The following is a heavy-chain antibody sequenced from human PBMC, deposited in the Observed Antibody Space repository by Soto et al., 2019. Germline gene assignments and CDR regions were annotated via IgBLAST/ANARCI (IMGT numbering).Heavy chain of an antibody. V-gene: IGHV3-21*01. D-gene: IGHD3-22*01. CDR3: ARTPGYYDSSGYYKY. J-gene: IGHJ4*02. Sequence: PGGSLRLSCAASGFTFSSYSMNWVRQAPGKGLEWVSSISSSSSYIYYADSVKGRFTISRDNAKNSLYLQMNSLRAEDTAVYYCARTPGYYDSSGYYKYWGQGTLVTVSS. CDR1: GFTFSSYS. CDR2: ISSSSSYI.